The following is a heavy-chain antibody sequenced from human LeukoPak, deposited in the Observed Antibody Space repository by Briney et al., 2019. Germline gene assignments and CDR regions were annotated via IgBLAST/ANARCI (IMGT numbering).Heavy chain of an antibody. CDR3: ARESAAGISVYFDY. CDR1: GFTFSSYA. D-gene: IGHD6-13*01. V-gene: IGHV3-30*04. CDR2: ISYDGSNK. J-gene: IGHJ4*02. Sequence: GALSLSCAASGFTFSSYAMHWVRRAPGKGLGWVAVISYDGSNKYYTDSVKGLFTISRHNSKNTLYLHMNSLRAEDTAVYYCARESAAGISVYFDYWGQGTLVTVSS.